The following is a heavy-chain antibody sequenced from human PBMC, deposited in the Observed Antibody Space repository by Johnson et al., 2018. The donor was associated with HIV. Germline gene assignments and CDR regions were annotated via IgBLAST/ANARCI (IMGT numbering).Heavy chain of an antibody. CDR3: AKDEAQTLASAGRDAFDF. CDR2: IYSGGST. Sequence: VQLVESGGGLVQPGGSLRLSCAASGFTVSSNYMSWVRQAPGKGLEWVSVIYSGGSTYYADSVKGRFTISSDNSKDTRYLQMNGLRPEDTAVYYCAKDEAQTLASAGRDAFDFWGQGTAVTV. D-gene: IGHD6-13*01. J-gene: IGHJ3*01. CDR1: GFTVSSNY. V-gene: IGHV3-66*02.